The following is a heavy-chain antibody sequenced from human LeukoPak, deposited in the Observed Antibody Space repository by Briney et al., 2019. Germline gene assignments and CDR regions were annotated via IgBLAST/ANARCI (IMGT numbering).Heavy chain of an antibody. Sequence: SVKVSCKASGYTFTSYGISWVRQAPGQGLAWMGWISAYNGNTNYSQKLPGRVTMTTDTSTSTAYMELRSLRSDDTAVYYCARVAVRVVAADYYGMDVWGKGTTVTVSS. CDR3: ARVAVRVVAADYYGMDV. D-gene: IGHD2-15*01. V-gene: IGHV1-18*04. J-gene: IGHJ6*04. CDR1: GYTFTSYG. CDR2: ISAYNGNT.